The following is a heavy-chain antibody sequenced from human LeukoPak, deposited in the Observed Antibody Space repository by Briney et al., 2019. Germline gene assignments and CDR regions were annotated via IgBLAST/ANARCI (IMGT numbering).Heavy chain of an antibody. CDR3: VRHYYDSSSWSFDM. J-gene: IGHJ3*02. CDR1: GFTYSVYW. Sequence: PGGSLRLSCAASGFTYSVYWMGWVRQAPGKGLEWVADIKHDGSETYHVDFVKGRFTISRDNAESSLYLQMNSLRAEDTALYYCVRHYYDSSSWSFDMWGQGTMVTVSP. D-gene: IGHD3-16*01. CDR2: IKHDGSET. V-gene: IGHV3-7*01.